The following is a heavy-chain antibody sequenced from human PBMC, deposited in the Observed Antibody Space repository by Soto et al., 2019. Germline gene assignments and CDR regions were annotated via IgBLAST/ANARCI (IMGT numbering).Heavy chain of an antibody. CDR2: IYYTGNT. CDR1: GGSIRSSSYY. Sequence: PAETLTLTCTVYGGSIRSSSYYWGWIRPPPGKGLEWIGSIYYTGNTYYNPSLKSRVSISVDTSKNQFSLKLSSVTAADTAVYYCARKPIVRGIIGYFDSWGQGTLVTVSS. V-gene: IGHV4-39*01. D-gene: IGHD3-10*01. CDR3: ARKPIVRGIIGYFDS. J-gene: IGHJ4*02.